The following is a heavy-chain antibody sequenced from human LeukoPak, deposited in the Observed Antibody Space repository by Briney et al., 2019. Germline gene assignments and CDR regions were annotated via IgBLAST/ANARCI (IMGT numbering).Heavy chain of an antibody. Sequence: GGSLRLSCAASGFTVSSNYMSWVRQAPGKGLEWVSAISGSGGSTYYADSVKGRFTISRDNSKNTLYLQMNSLRAEDTAVYYCAKEGDSGSRDYWGQGTLVTVSS. CDR1: GFTVSSNY. V-gene: IGHV3-23*01. CDR2: ISGSGGST. D-gene: IGHD1-26*01. CDR3: AKEGDSGSRDY. J-gene: IGHJ4*02.